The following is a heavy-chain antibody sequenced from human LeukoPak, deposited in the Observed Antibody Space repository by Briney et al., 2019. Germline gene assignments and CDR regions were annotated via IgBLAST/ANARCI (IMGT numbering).Heavy chain of an antibody. CDR3: AKDGDIVVVPAAMAGYYFDY. D-gene: IGHD2-2*01. J-gene: IGHJ4*02. CDR1: GFTFSSYA. Sequence: GGSLRLSCAASGFTFSSYAMSWVRQAPGKGLEWVSAISDSGTKTYYADSVKGRFTISRGNSKNTLYLQMNSLRAEDTAVYYCAKDGDIVVVPAAMAGYYFDYWGQGTLVTVSS. CDR2: ISDSGTKT. V-gene: IGHV3-23*01.